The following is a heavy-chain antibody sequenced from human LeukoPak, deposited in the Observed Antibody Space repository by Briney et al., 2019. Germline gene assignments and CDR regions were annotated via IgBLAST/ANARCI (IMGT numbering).Heavy chain of an antibody. D-gene: IGHD2-15*01. CDR2: MNPNSGNT. Sequence: GASVKVSCKASGYTFTSYDINWVRQATGQGLEWMGWMNPNSGNTGYAQKFQGRVTMTRNTSISTAYMELSSLRSEDTAVYCCAKSIVVVVAATPGLYYGMDVWGQGTTVTVSS. J-gene: IGHJ6*02. V-gene: IGHV1-8*01. CDR3: AKSIVVVVAATPGLYYGMDV. CDR1: GYTFTSYD.